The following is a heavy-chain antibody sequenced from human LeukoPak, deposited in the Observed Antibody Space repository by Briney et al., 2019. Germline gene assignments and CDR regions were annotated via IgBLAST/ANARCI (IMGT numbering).Heavy chain of an antibody. Sequence: ASVKVSCKASGYTFTDYFIHWIRQAPGQGLEWMGWINPNSGATSYAQKFQGRVNMTRDTSINTGNMELTGLRFDDTAVYYCARELSAVGRWGAFDMWGQGTMVTVSS. D-gene: IGHD6-13*01. CDR1: GYTFTDYF. CDR2: INPNSGAT. V-gene: IGHV1-2*02. CDR3: ARELSAVGRWGAFDM. J-gene: IGHJ3*02.